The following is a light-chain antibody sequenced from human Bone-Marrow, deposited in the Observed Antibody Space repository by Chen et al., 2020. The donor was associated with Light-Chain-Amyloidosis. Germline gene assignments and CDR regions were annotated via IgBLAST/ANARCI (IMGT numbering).Light chain of an antibody. CDR1: DLPTKY. CDR3: QSADSSGTYEVI. V-gene: IGLV3-25*03. CDR2: RDT. J-gene: IGLJ2*01. Sequence: SYELTQPPSVSVAPGQTARITCSGDDLPTKYAYWYQQKPGQAPLLVIHRDTERPSGISEPFSGSSSGTTATLTISGVQAEDEADYHGQSADSSGTYEVIFGGGTKLTVL.